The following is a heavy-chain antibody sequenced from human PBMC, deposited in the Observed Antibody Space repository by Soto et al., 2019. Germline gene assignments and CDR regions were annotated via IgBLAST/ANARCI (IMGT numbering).Heavy chain of an antibody. V-gene: IGHV1-2*02. Sequence: QVQLVQSGAEVKKPGASVKVSCKASGYTFTGYYMHWVRQAPGQGVEWMGWINPNSGGTNYAQKFQGRVTMTRDTSISTAYMELSRLRSDDTAVYYCARDKGARGYCSSTSCYTALEYWGQGTLVTVSS. CDR2: INPNSGGT. CDR3: ARDKGARGYCSSTSCYTALEY. CDR1: GYTFTGYY. D-gene: IGHD2-2*02. J-gene: IGHJ4*02.